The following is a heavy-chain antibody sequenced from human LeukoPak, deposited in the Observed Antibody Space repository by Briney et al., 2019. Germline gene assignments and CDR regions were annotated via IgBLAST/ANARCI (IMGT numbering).Heavy chain of an antibody. CDR3: SRSQFDY. CDR1: GFPFSSYW. J-gene: IGHJ4*02. V-gene: IGHV3-74*03. CDR2: ISGDGTIK. Sequence: GGSLRLSCEPSGFPFSSYWMLCVRQAPGKGLVWVSRISGDGTIKTYADFVRGRFTISRDNTKNILYLQMNSLEVEDTAIYFCSRSQFDYWGQGVLVTVSS.